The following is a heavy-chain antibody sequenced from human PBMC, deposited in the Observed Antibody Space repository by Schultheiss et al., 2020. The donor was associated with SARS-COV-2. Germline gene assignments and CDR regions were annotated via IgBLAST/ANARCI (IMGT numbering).Heavy chain of an antibody. J-gene: IGHJ4*02. CDR1: GFTFSSYA. V-gene: IGHV3-30*04. CDR2: ISYDGSNK. Sequence: GSLRLSCAASGFTFSSYAMHWVRQAPGKGLEWVAVISYDGSNKYYADSVKGRFTISRDNAKNSLHLQMSSLRTEDTALYYCAKGGVTPSPYYFDYWGQGTLVTVSS. D-gene: IGHD2-21*02. CDR3: AKGGVTPSPYYFDY.